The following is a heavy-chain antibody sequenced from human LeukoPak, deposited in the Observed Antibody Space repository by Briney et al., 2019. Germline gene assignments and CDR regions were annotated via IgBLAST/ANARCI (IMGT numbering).Heavy chain of an antibody. CDR2: ISGSGVST. CDR1: GFTFSSYP. J-gene: IGHJ4*02. D-gene: IGHD3-16*01. CDR3: AKDFWGQYYFDY. Sequence: GGSLRLSCAASGFTFSSYPMSWVRQAPGKGLEWVSGISGSGVSTNYADSVKGRFTISRDNSKNTLYLQMDSLRAEDTAVYYCAKDFWGQYYFDYWGRGTLVTVSS. V-gene: IGHV3-23*01.